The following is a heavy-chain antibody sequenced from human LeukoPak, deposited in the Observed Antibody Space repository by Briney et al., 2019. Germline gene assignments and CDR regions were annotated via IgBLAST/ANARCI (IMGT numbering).Heavy chain of an antibody. Sequence: ASVKVSCKASGYTFTGYYMHCVRQAPGQGLEWMGWINPNSGGTNYAQKFQGRVTMTRDTSISTAYMGLSRLRSDDAAVYYCGRIGYEYDCSGLGAFDIWGQGTMVTVSS. D-gene: IGHD3-22*01. CDR3: GRIGYEYDCSGLGAFDI. CDR1: GYTFTGYY. J-gene: IGHJ3*02. CDR2: INPNSGGT. V-gene: IGHV1-2*02.